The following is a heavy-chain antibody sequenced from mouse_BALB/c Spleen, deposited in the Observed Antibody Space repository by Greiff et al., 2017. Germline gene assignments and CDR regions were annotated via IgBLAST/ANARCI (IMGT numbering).Heavy chain of an antibody. CDR1: GFSLTSYG. CDR2: IWSGGST. J-gene: IGHJ4*01. Sequence: QVQLKESGPGLVQPSQSLSITCTVSGFSLTSYGVHWVRQSPGKGLEWLGVIWSGGSTDYNAAFISRLSISKDNSKSQVFFKMNSLQANDTAIYYCARKGDYYGSSYAMDYWGQGTSVTVSS. D-gene: IGHD1-1*01. CDR3: ARKGDYYGSSYAMDY. V-gene: IGHV2-2*02.